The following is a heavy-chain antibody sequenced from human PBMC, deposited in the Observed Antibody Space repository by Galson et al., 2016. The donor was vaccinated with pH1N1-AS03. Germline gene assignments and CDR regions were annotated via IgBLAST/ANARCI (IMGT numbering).Heavy chain of an antibody. Sequence: LRLSCAASGFTFSSYAMSWVRQAPGKGLEWVSAISGSGGSTYYADSVKGRFTISRDNSKNTLYLQMNSLRAEDTAVYYCAKGSYGGYGGYFDYWGQGTLVTVSS. V-gene: IGHV3-23*01. D-gene: IGHD4-17*01. CDR1: GFTFSSYA. J-gene: IGHJ4*02. CDR2: ISGSGGST. CDR3: AKGSYGGYGGYFDY.